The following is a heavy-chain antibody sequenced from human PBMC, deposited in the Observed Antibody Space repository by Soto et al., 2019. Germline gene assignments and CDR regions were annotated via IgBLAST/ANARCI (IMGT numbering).Heavy chain of an antibody. J-gene: IGHJ4*02. V-gene: IGHV1-18*01. CDR2: ISAYNGKT. CDR3: ARAPPVTMVRGAQPGLDY. D-gene: IGHD3-10*01. CDR1: GYTFTSYG. Sequence: QVQLVQSGAEVKKPGASVKVSCKASGYTFTSYGISWVRQAPGQGLEWMGWISAYNGKTNYAQKLQGRVTMTTDTATSTAYMELRSLRSDDTAVYYCARAPPVTMVRGAQPGLDYWGQGTLVTVSS.